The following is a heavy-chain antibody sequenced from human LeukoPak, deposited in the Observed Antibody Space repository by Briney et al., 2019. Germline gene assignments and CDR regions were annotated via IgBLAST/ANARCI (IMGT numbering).Heavy chain of an antibody. D-gene: IGHD6-19*01. V-gene: IGHV3-7*01. CDR2: IKEDGSEK. J-gene: IGHJ4*02. CDR1: GFTLSSYG. Sequence: GGSLRLSCAASGFTLSSYGMHWVRQAPGKGLEWVANIKEDGSEKYYLDSVKGRISISGDNAKNSLYLQINSLKVEDRAVYYCATGGWYLAYWGQGTLVTVSS. CDR3: ATGGWYLAY.